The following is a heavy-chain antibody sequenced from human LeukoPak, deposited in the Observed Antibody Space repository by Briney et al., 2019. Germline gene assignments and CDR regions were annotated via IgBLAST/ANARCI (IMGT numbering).Heavy chain of an antibody. V-gene: IGHV1-18*01. CDR1: GYTFTSYG. CDR2: ISAYNGNT. D-gene: IGHD2-21*02. J-gene: IGHJ4*02. Sequence: ASVKVSCKASGYTFTSYGISWVRQAPGQGLEWMGWISAYNGNTNYAQKLQGRVTMTTDTSTSTAYMELRSLRSDDTAVYYCARDPLQSSPGHIVVVTAIPFDYWGQGTLVTGSS. CDR3: ARDPLQSSPGHIVVVTAIPFDY.